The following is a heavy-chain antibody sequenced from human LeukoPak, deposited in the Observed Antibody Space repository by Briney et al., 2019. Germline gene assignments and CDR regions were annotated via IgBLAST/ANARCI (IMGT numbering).Heavy chain of an antibody. CDR3: NIIAVAGTDYFGY. V-gene: IGHV3-74*01. CDR2: INSDGSST. J-gene: IGHJ4*02. D-gene: IGHD6-19*01. Sequence: GGSLRLSCAASGFTFSGYWMHWVRQAPGKGLVWVSRINSDGSSTSYADSVKGRFTISRDNAKNTLYLQMNSLRAEDTALYYCNIIAVAGTDYFGYWGQGTLVTVSS. CDR1: GFTFSGYW.